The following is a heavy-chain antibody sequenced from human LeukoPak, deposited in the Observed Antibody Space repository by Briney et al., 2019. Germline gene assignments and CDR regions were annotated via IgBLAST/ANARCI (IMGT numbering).Heavy chain of an antibody. CDR1: GGSISSSSYY. V-gene: IGHV4-39*01. D-gene: IGHD5-18*01. CDR3: ARRGYSYGPRYYYYGMDV. J-gene: IGHJ6*02. Sequence: SETLSLTCTVSGGSISSSSYYWGWIRQPPGKGLERIGSIYYSGSTYYNPSLKSRVTLSVDTSKNQFSLKLSSVTAADTAVYYCARRGYSYGPRYYYYGMDVWGQGTTVTVSS. CDR2: IYYSGST.